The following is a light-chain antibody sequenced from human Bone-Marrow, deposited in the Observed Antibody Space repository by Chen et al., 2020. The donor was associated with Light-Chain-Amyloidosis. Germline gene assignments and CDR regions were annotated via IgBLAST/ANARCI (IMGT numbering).Light chain of an antibody. Sequence: SYELTQQPSVSVSPGQTARINCSGDDLPTKYAYWYQQQPGQAPVLVIHRDTERPSGITERFSGSSSGTTATLTISGVQAEDEADYHCQSADSSGTYEVRFGGGTKLTVL. CDR1: DLPTKY. CDR3: QSADSSGTYEVR. J-gene: IGLJ2*01. V-gene: IGLV3-25*03. CDR2: RDT.